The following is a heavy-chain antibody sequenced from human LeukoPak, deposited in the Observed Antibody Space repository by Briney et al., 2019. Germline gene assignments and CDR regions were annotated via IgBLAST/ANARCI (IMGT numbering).Heavy chain of an antibody. V-gene: IGHV3-9*01. D-gene: IGHD4-17*01. CDR3: AKVPYRDYAPQRAYYFDY. CDR1: GFTFDDYA. Sequence: PGGSLRLSCAASGFTFDDYAMHWVRQAPGKGLEWVSGINWNSGNIGYADSVKGRFTISRDNAKNSLYLQMNSLRAEDTALYYCAKVPYRDYAPQRAYYFDYWGQGTLVTVSS. J-gene: IGHJ4*02. CDR2: INWNSGNI.